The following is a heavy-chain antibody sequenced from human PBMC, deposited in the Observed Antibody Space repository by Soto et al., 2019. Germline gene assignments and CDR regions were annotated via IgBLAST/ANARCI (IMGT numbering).Heavy chain of an antibody. CDR2: IIPIFGTA. CDR3: AREGCSGGSCYKGYYYYGMDV. CDR1: GGTFSSYA. V-gene: IGHV1-69*01. J-gene: IGHJ6*02. D-gene: IGHD2-15*01. Sequence: QVQLVQSGAEVKKPGSSVKVSCKASGGTFSSYAISWVRQAPGQGLEWMGGIIPIFGTANYAQKFQGRVTITADESTSTAYMELSSLRSEDTAVYYCAREGCSGGSCYKGYYYYGMDVWGQGTTVTVSS.